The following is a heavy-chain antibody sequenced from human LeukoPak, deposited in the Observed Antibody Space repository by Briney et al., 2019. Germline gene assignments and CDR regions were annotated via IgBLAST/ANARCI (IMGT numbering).Heavy chain of an antibody. CDR2: IGYDGSNK. Sequence: GRSLGLSCAASGFSFSSYGIHWVRQAPGKGLEWVAVIGYDGSNKYYADSVKGRFTISRDNSKNTLYLQMNSLRTEDTAVYFCAKEIYYDSSAFFDYWGQGTLVTVSS. D-gene: IGHD3-22*01. V-gene: IGHV3-30*18. CDR3: AKEIYYDSSAFFDY. J-gene: IGHJ4*02. CDR1: GFSFSSYG.